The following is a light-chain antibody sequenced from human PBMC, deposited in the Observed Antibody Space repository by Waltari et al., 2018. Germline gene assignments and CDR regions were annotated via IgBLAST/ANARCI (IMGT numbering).Light chain of an antibody. CDR3: QHRSNWPRT. J-gene: IGKJ1*01. CDR1: QSVSSY. Sequence: DIVFTQSPATMSLSPGERATLPCRASQSVSSYLASYQQKPGQAPRLLIYAASTRATGIPARFSGSGSGTDFTLTISSLEPEDFAVYYCQHRSNWPRTFGQGTKVEIK. CDR2: AAS. V-gene: IGKV3-11*01.